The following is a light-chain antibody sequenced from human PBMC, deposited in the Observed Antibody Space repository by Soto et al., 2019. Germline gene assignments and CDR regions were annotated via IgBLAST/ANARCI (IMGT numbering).Light chain of an antibody. CDR1: SSDVGAYNY. J-gene: IGLJ1*01. Sequence: QSALTQPASVSGSPGQSITISCTGTSSDVGAYNYVSWYQHHPGDAHKLLIYDVSTRPSGVSNRFSGSKSGNTASLTISGLQAEDEADYYCRSYTTSTTRVFGTETKLTVL. CDR2: DVS. CDR3: RSYTTSTTRV. V-gene: IGLV2-14*03.